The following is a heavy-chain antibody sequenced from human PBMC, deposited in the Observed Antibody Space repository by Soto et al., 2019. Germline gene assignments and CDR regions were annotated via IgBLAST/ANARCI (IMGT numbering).Heavy chain of an antibody. CDR3: TTDSYITIVIVRFDY. CDR2: IKQDGSEK. CDR1: GFTFSSYW. D-gene: IGHD3-3*01. V-gene: IGHV3-7*03. Sequence: PGGSLRLSCAASGFTFSSYWMSWVRQAPGKGLEWVANIKQDGSEKYYVDSVKGRFTISRDNAKNSLYLQMNSLRAEDTAVYYCTTDSYITIVIVRFDYWGHGTLVTVSS. J-gene: IGHJ4*01.